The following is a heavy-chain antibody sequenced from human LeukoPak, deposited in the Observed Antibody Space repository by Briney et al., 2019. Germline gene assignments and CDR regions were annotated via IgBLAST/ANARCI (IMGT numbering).Heavy chain of an antibody. CDR2: IYTSGST. Sequence: SETLSLTCTVSGGSISSYYWSWMRQPAGKGLEWIGRIYTSGSTNYNPSLKSRVTMSVDTSKNQFSLKLSSVTAADTAVYYCARVSRDSSGLYYIDYWGQGTLVTVSS. V-gene: IGHV4-4*07. D-gene: IGHD3-22*01. CDR1: GGSISSYY. J-gene: IGHJ4*02. CDR3: ARVSRDSSGLYYIDY.